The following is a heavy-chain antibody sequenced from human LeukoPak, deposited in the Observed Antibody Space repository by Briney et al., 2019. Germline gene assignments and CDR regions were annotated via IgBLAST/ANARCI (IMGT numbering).Heavy chain of an antibody. D-gene: IGHD5-12*01. CDR2: IYYSGST. Sequence: SETLSLTCTVSGGSISSSSYYWGWIRQPPGKGLEWIGSIYYSGSTYYNPSLKSRVTISVDTSKNQFSLKLSSVTAADTAVYYCARLGYSGYDYFDYWGQGTLVTASS. V-gene: IGHV4-39*07. J-gene: IGHJ4*02. CDR3: ARLGYSGYDYFDY. CDR1: GGSISSSSYY.